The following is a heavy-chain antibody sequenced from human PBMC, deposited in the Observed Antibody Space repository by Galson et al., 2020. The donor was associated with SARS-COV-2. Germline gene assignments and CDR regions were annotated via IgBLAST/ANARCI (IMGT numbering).Heavy chain of an antibody. CDR2: IYYSGRT. Sequence: SETLSLTCTVSGGSISSGDNFWNWIRQPPGKGLEWIGYIYYSGRTYYNPSLKSRVTISVDTAKNQFSLRLSSVTAADTAVYYCARALPADYWGQGTLVTVSS. V-gene: IGHV4-30-4*01. J-gene: IGHJ4*02. CDR1: GGSISSGDNF. CDR3: ARALPADY.